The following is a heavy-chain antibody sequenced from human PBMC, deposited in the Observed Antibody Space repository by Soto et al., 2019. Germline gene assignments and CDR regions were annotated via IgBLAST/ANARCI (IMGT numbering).Heavy chain of an antibody. CDR2: IYYNGNT. CDR3: ARSNWYSEY. CDR1: GGSISNHN. J-gene: IGHJ4*02. Sequence: QVQLQESGPGLVKPSETLSLTCTVSGGSISNHNWSWIRQPPGKGLEWIGSIYYNGNTNYNPSLKSRVTMSVDTSKNQFSLKLSSLTAADTAVYYCARSNWYSEYWGQGTLVTVSS. V-gene: IGHV4-59*11. D-gene: IGHD7-27*01.